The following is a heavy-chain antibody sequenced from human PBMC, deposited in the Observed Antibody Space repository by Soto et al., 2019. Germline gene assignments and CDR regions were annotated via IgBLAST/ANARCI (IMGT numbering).Heavy chain of an antibody. CDR2: IYYSGST. Sequence: QVQLQESGPGLVKPSQTLSLTCTVSGGSISSGGYYWSWIRQHPGKGLEWIGYIYYSGSTYYNPSLKSRVTISVDTSKTQFSLKLSSVTAADTAVYYCARDEMATMSFDYWGQGTLVTVSS. CDR3: ARDEMATMSFDY. J-gene: IGHJ4*02. D-gene: IGHD5-12*01. CDR1: GGSISSGGYY. V-gene: IGHV4-31*03.